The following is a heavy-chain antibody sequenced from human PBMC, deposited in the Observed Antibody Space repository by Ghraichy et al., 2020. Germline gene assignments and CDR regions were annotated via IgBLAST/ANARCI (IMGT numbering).Heavy chain of an antibody. V-gene: IGHV3-23*01. J-gene: IGHJ3*02. D-gene: IGHD6-19*01. Sequence: GGSLRLSCAASGFTFSNYAMTWVRQAPGKGLELVSAISGSGGITYYADSVKGRFTISRDNSKNTLYLQMNSLRAEDTAVYYCAKFRVAGRDAFDIWGQGNMVTVSS. CDR1: GFTFSNYA. CDR2: ISGSGGIT. CDR3: AKFRVAGRDAFDI.